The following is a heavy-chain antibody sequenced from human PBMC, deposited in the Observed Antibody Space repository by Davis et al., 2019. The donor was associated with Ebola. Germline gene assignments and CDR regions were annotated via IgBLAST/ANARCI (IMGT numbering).Heavy chain of an antibody. V-gene: IGHV3-53*01. CDR3: ARGYYYDSSAYRS. Sequence: PGGSLRLSCAVSGFAVTSNYMTWVRQAPGKGLEWVSAIYSGDNTYYADSVKCRFTISRDNSKGTLYLQMNSLRADDTAVYYCARGYYYDSSAYRSWGQGTLDTVSS. CDR2: IYSGDNT. J-gene: IGHJ4*02. CDR1: GFAVTSNY. D-gene: IGHD3-22*01.